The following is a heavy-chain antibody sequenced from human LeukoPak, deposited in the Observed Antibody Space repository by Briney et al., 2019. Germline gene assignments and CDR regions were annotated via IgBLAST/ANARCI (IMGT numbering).Heavy chain of an antibody. CDR1: GGFIRGYY. J-gene: IGHJ4*02. CDR3: ARMEREYTGYGVDY. CDR2: IYYSGST. D-gene: IGHD5-12*01. Sequence: SETLSLTCTVSGGFIRGYYWTWMRQPPGKGREGIGYIYYSGSTNYTPSLKSRVTMSVDTSKNQFSLKLSSVTAADTAVYYCARMEREYTGYGVDYWGQGTLVTVSS. V-gene: IGHV4-59*13.